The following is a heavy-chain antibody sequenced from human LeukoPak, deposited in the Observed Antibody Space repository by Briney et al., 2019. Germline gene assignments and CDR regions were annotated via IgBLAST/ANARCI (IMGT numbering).Heavy chain of an antibody. D-gene: IGHD5-24*01. CDR1: GFTFSSYA. J-gene: IGHJ3*02. CDR3: AREDGDGYNQDAFDI. V-gene: IGHV3-30-3*01. CDR2: ISYDGSNK. Sequence: GRSLRLSCAASGFTFSSYAMHWVRQAPGKGLEWVAVISYDGSNKYYADSVKGRFTISRDNSKNTLYLQMNSLRAEDTAVYYCAREDGDGYNQDAFDIWGQGTMVTVSS.